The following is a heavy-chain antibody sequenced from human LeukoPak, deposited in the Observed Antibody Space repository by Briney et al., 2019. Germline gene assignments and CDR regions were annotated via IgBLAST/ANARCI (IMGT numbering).Heavy chain of an antibody. D-gene: IGHD4-17*01. V-gene: IGHV3-21*01. CDR1: GFTVSSNY. CDR3: ARGRGTDYGAYDAFDI. CDR2: ISSSSSYI. Sequence: GGSLRLSCAASGFTVSSNYMSWVRQAPGKGLEWVSSISSSSSYIYYADSVKGRFTISRDNAKNSLYLQMNSLRAEDTAVYYCARGRGTDYGAYDAFDIWGQGTMVTVSS. J-gene: IGHJ3*02.